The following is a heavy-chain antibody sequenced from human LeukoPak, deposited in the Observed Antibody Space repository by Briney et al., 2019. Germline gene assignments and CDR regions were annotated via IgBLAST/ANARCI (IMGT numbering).Heavy chain of an antibody. J-gene: IGHJ3*02. V-gene: IGHV3-48*02. CDR2: ISSSSSTI. Sequence: TGGSLRLSCAASGFTFSSYSMSWVRQAPGKGLEWVSYISSSSSTIYYADSVKGRFTISRDNAKNSLYLRMNSLRDEDTAVYYCARDDSSGFNAFDIWGQGTMVTVSS. CDR1: GFTFSSYS. D-gene: IGHD6-19*01. CDR3: ARDDSSGFNAFDI.